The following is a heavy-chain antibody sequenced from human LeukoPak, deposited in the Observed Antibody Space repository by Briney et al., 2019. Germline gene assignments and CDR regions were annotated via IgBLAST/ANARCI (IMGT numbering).Heavy chain of an antibody. CDR3: ARNVGLPAAIPYYFDY. V-gene: IGHV4-38-2*01. Sequence: PSETLSLTCAVSGYSISSGYYWGWIRQPPGKGLEWIGSIYHSGSTYYNPSLKIRFTISVDTSKNQFSLKLSSVTAADEAVYYCARNVGLPAAIPYYFDYWGQGTLVTVSS. J-gene: IGHJ4*02. CDR2: IYHSGST. CDR1: GYSISSGYY. D-gene: IGHD2-2*01.